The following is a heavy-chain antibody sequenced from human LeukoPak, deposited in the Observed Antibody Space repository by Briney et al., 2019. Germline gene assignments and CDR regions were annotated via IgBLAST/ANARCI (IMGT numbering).Heavy chain of an antibody. D-gene: IGHD2-15*01. V-gene: IGHV3-30*04. CDR2: ISNDGSNK. J-gene: IGHJ6*02. Sequence: GSSLRLSCAASGFSFSYYAMNWVRQAPGKGLEWVALISNDGSNKYYADSVKGRFTVSRDKSKNTVSLQMNSLRAEDTAVYYCARPLGDCSGGSCYSEMDVWGQGTTVTVSS. CDR1: GFSFSYYA. CDR3: ARPLGDCSGGSCYSEMDV.